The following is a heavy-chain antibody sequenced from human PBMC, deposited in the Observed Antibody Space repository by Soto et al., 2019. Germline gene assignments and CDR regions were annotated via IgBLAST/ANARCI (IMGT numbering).Heavy chain of an antibody. CDR3: ARAHSSGWYGPFDY. D-gene: IGHD6-19*01. CDR2: IWYDGGNK. Sequence: GGSLRLSCAASGFTFSSYGMHWVRQAPGKGLEWVAVIWYDGGNKYYADSVKGRFTISRDNSKNTLYLQMNSLRAEDTAVYYCARAHSSGWYGPFDYWGQGTLVTVSS. V-gene: IGHV3-33*01. CDR1: GFTFSSYG. J-gene: IGHJ4*02.